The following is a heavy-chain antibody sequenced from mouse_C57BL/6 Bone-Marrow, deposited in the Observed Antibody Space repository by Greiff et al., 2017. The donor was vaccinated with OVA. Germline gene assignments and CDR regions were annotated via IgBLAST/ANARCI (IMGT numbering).Heavy chain of an antibody. J-gene: IGHJ1*03. D-gene: IGHD1-1*01. CDR3: ARENYGSSYDWYFDV. V-gene: IGHV1-42*01. CDR2: INPSTGGT. CDR1: GYSFTGYY. Sequence: VQLQQSGPELVKPGASVKISCKASGYSFTGYYMNWVKQSPEKSLEWIGEINPSTGGTTYNQKFKAKATLTVDTSSSTAYMQLSSLTSEDSAVYYCARENYGSSYDWYFDVWGTGTTVTVSS.